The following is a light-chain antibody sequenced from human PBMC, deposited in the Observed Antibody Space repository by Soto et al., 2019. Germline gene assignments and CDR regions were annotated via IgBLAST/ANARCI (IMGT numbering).Light chain of an antibody. J-gene: IGLJ1*01. CDR3: VSYTTSASYV. CDR2: DIN. V-gene: IGLV2-14*01. Sequence: QSVLAQPASVSGSPGQSITIYCTGTSSDVGNYIFVSWYRQHPGKAPKLMIYDINNRPSGVSNRFSGSKSGNTASLTISGLQAEDEADYYCVSYTTSASYVFGTGTKVTVL. CDR1: SSDVGNYIF.